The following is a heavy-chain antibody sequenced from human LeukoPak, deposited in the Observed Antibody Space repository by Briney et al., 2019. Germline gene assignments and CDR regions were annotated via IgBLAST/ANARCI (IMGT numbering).Heavy chain of an antibody. CDR1: GFTFSSYA. CDR2: ISGSGGST. D-gene: IGHD3-22*01. Sequence: AGGSLRLSCAASGFTFSSYAMSWVRQAPGKGLEWVSAISGSGGSTYYADSVKGRFTISRDNSKNTLYLQMNSLRAEDTAVYYCAKALRGSSGYYFDYWGQGTLVTVSS. V-gene: IGHV3-23*01. J-gene: IGHJ4*02. CDR3: AKALRGSSGYYFDY.